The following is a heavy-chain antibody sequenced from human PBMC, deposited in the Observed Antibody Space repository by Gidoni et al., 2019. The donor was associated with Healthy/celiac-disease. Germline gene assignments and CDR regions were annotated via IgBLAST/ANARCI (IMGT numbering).Heavy chain of an antibody. CDR2: INHSGST. CDR1: GGSFSGYY. Sequence: QVQLQQWGAGLLKPSETLSLTCAVYGGSFSGYYWSWIRQPPGKGLEWIGEINHSGSTNYNPSLKSRVTISVDTSKNQFSLKLSSVTAADTAVYYCARSRRYYYYYYMDVWGKGTTVTVSS. V-gene: IGHV4-34*01. J-gene: IGHJ6*03. CDR3: ARSRRYYYYYYMDV.